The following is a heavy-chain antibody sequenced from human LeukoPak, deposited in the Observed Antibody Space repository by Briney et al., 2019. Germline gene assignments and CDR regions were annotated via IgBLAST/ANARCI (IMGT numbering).Heavy chain of an antibody. CDR3: ARAVYSYGTLYFDY. Sequence: PSETLSLTCAVYGGSFSGYYWSWIRQPPGKGLEWIGEINHSGSTNYNPSLKSRVTISVDTSKNQFSLKLSSVTAADTAVYYCARAVYSYGTLYFDYWGQGTLVTVSS. CDR1: GGSFSGYY. J-gene: IGHJ4*02. D-gene: IGHD5-18*01. CDR2: INHSGST. V-gene: IGHV4-34*01.